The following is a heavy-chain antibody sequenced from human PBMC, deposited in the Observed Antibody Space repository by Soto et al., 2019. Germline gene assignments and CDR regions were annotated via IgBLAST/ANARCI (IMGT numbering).Heavy chain of an antibody. CDR1: GFTFSSYA. V-gene: IGHV3-23*01. CDR3: AHIDSSWRLSDAFAI. J-gene: IGHJ3*02. CDR2: ISGSGGST. D-gene: IGHD6-13*01. Sequence: GGSLRLSCAASGFTFSSYAMSWVRQAPGKGVEWVSAISGSGGSTYYADSVKGRFTISRDNSKNTLYLQMNSLRAEDTAVYYCAHIDSSWRLSDAFAIWGQGTMVTVSS.